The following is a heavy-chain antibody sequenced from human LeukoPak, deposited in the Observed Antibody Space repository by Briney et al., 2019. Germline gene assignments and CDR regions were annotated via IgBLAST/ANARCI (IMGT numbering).Heavy chain of an antibody. CDR1: GDSVSSISVA. Sequence: SQTLSLTCAISGDSVSSISVAWNWIRQSPSRGLEWLGRTYYRSKWYYEYAVSVKGRININPDPSKNQFSLQHNSVTPEDTAVYYCALARSEYHYGMDVWGQGTTVTVSS. J-gene: IGHJ6*02. CDR2: TYYRSKWYY. V-gene: IGHV6-1*01. CDR3: ALARSEYHYGMDV.